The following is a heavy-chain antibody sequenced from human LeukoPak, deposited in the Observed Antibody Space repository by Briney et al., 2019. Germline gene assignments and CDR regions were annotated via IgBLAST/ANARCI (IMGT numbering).Heavy chain of an antibody. CDR1: GGSISSNSYY. Sequence: SETLSLTCTVSGGSISSNSYYWGWIRQPPGKGLEWIGNINYSGSTYYNPSLKSRVTISVDTSNNQFSLKLTSVAAADTAMYYCARVSRMYGSGSYCDSWGQGALVTVSS. CDR2: INYSGST. V-gene: IGHV4-39*01. CDR3: ARVSRMYGSGSYCDS. D-gene: IGHD3-10*01. J-gene: IGHJ4*02.